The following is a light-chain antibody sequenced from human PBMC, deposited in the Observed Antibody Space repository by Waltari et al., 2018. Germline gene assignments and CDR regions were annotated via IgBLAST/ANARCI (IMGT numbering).Light chain of an antibody. V-gene: IGKV1-39*01. CDR2: GAS. J-gene: IGKJ5*01. Sequence: DIQMTQSPSSLSASVGDRVTITCRAGQKINGYLNWYQHTPGKAPKLLIYGASNLQTGVPARFSGSESGTDFTLTINSLQPEDFATYFCQQTYSTPGITFGQGTRLEI. CDR3: QQTYSTPGIT. CDR1: QKINGY.